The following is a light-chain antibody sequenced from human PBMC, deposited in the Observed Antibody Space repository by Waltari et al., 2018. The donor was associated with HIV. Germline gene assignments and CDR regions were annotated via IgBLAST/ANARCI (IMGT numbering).Light chain of an antibody. V-gene: IGLV6-57*04. CDR2: EDN. CDR1: SGSIASNY. Sequence: NFMLTQPHSVSESPGKPVTISCTRSSGSIASNYGPSYQQRPGSAPTTVIYEDNQRPSGVPDRFSGSIDSSSNSASLTISGLKTEDEADYYCQSYDSSNHWVFGGGTKLTVL. J-gene: IGLJ3*02. CDR3: QSYDSSNHWV.